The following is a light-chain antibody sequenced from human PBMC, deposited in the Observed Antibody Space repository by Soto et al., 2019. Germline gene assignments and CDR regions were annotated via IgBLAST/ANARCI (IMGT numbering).Light chain of an antibody. CDR1: SRDVGIYNY. V-gene: IGLV2-18*02. J-gene: IGLJ1*01. CDR2: DVT. Sequence: QSALTQPRSVSGSPGQSVTVSCTGTSRDVGIYNYVSWYQQRPGTAPKVMIYDVTKRPSGVPDRFSGSKSGNTASLTISGLQAEDEADYYCSSYISSSTLVFGTGTKVTVL. CDR3: SSYISSSTLV.